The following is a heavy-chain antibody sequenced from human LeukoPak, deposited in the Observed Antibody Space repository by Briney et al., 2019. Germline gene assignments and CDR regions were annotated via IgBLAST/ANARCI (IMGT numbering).Heavy chain of an antibody. V-gene: IGHV3-21*01. J-gene: IGHJ6*02. CDR2: ISSSSSYI. D-gene: IGHD3-10*01. CDR3: ARDSGTMVRGAPYGMDV. CDR1: GFTFSSYA. Sequence: GGSLRLSCAASGFTFSSYAMSWVRQAPGKGLEWVSSISSSSSYIYYADSVKGRFTISRDNAKNSLYLQMNSLRAEDTAVYYCARDSGTMVRGAPYGMDVWGQGTTVTVSS.